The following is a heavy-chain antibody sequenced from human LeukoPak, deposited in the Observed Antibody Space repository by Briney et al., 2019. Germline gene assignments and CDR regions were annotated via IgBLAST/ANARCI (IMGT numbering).Heavy chain of an antibody. CDR3: AKVEGASKASVY. Sequence: GGSLRLSCAASGFTFSSYSMNWVRRAPGKGLEWVSSISSSSYIYYADSVKGRFTISRDNSKNTLYLQMYSLRAEDTAVYYCAKVEGASKASVYWGQGALVTVSS. D-gene: IGHD1-1*01. J-gene: IGHJ4*02. V-gene: IGHV3-21*04. CDR1: GFTFSSYS. CDR2: ISSSSYI.